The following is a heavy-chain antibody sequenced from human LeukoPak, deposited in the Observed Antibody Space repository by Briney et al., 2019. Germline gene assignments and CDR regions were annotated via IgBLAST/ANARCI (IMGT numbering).Heavy chain of an antibody. V-gene: IGHV4-30-4*08. J-gene: IGHJ4*02. CDR3: ARVVTQGYFDY. CDR2: IYYSGST. Sequence: SETLSLTCTVSGGSICSGDYYWSWIRQPPGKGLEWIGYIYYSGSTYYNPSLKSRVTISVDTSKNQFSLKLSSVTAADTAVYYCARVVTQGYFDYWGQGTLVTVSS. D-gene: IGHD4-23*01. CDR1: GGSICSGDYY.